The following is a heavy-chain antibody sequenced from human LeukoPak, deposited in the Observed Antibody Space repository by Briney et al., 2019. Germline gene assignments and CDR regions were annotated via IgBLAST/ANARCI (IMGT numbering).Heavy chain of an antibody. V-gene: IGHV4-4*07. CDR1: GGSINFYY. J-gene: IGHJ4*02. D-gene: IGHD6-13*01. Sequence: SETLSLTCTVSGGSINFYYWSWIRQPAGKGLEWIGRIYSTGSTNYSPSLKSRVTMSVDKSKNQFSLNLSSVTAADTAVYYCARGIADPYSFDYWGQGTLVTVSS. CDR3: ARGIADPYSFDY. CDR2: IYSTGST.